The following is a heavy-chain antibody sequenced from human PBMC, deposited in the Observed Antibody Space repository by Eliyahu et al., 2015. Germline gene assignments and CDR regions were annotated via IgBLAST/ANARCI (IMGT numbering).Heavy chain of an antibody. CDR3: ARSRRCGGDCTDHIDY. CDR1: GSTFTGXX. CDR2: INPNSGGT. J-gene: IGHJ4*02. D-gene: IGHD2-21*02. Sequence: QVQLVQSGAEVKKPGASVXVSCKAXGSTFTGXXMHWVRQAPXQGLEWMGWINPNSGGTNYAQKFQGRVTMTRDTSISTAYMELSRLRSDDTAVYYCARSRRCGGDCTDHIDYWGQGTLVTVSS. V-gene: IGHV1-2*02.